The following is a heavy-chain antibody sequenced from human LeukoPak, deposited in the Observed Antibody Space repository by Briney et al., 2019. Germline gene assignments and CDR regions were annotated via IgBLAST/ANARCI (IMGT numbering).Heavy chain of an antibody. CDR3: ARDPFCSTSCPSYYFDY. J-gene: IGHJ4*02. CDR2: ITGIGGST. CDR1: GFTFSSYA. D-gene: IGHD2-2*01. V-gene: IGHV3-23*01. Sequence: EGSLRLSCAASGFTFSSYAMNWVRQAPGKGLEWVSSITGIGGSTYYTDSVKGRFTISRDNSKNTLYLQMNSLRAEDTAVYYCARDPFCSTSCPSYYFDYWGQGTLVTVSS.